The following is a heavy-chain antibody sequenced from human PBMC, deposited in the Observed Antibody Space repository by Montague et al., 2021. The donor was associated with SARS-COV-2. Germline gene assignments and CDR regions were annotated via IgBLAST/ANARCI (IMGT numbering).Heavy chain of an antibody. CDR2: IYYSGST. CDR3: ARHGLAGITIFGVITPRGGFDI. D-gene: IGHD3-3*01. Sequence: SETLSLTCTVSGGSISSSSYYWGWIRQPPGKGLEWIGSIYYSGSTYYNPSLKGRVTISVDTSKNQFSLKLSSVTAADTAVYYCARHGLAGITIFGVITPRGGFDIWGQGTTVTVSS. CDR1: GGSISSSSYY. V-gene: IGHV4-39*01. J-gene: IGHJ3*02.